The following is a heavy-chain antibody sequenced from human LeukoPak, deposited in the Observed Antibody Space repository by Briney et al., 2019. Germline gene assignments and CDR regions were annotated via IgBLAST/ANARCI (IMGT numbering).Heavy chain of an antibody. CDR1: GFTFSGYS. V-gene: IGHV3-48*04. D-gene: IGHD1-26*01. J-gene: IGHJ4*02. CDR2: ITSSSSTI. Sequence: GGSLRLSCAASGFTFSGYSMNWVRQAPGKGLEWVSYITSSSSTIYYADSVKGRFTISRDNAKNSLYLQMNSLRAEDTAVYYCAKVPSSGSSYFDYWGQGTLVTVSS. CDR3: AKVPSSGSSYFDY.